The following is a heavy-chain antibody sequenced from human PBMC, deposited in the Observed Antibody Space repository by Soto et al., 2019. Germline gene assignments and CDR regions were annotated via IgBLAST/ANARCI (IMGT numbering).Heavy chain of an antibody. J-gene: IGHJ5*02. CDR2: ISAYNGNT. CDR3: ARDLVRYGKGDWFDP. CDR1: GYTFTSYG. D-gene: IGHD5-18*01. V-gene: IGHV1-18*01. Sequence: QVQLVQSGAEVKKPGASVKVSCKASGYTFTSYGISWVRQAPGQGLEWMGWISAYNGNTNYAQKLQGRVTMTTDTSXXTADMELRSLRSDDTAVYYCARDLVRYGKGDWFDPWGQGTLVTVSS.